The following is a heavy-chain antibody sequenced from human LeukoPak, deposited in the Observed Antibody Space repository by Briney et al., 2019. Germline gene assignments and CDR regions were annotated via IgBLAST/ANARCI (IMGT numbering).Heavy chain of an antibody. CDR3: AKLDGGTPDRAKFDY. D-gene: IGHD3-16*01. CDR2: IKQDGSEK. Sequence: GGSLRLSCAASEFTFSSYWMSWVRQAPGKGLEWVASIKQDGSEKYYVDSVKGRVTISGDNAKNSLYLQMNSLRAEDTAVYYCAKLDGGTPDRAKFDYWGQGTLVTVSS. CDR1: EFTFSSYW. V-gene: IGHV3-7*03. J-gene: IGHJ4*02.